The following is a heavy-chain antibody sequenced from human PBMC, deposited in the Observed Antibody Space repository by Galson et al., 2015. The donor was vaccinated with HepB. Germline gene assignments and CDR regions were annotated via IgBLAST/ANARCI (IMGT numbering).Heavy chain of an antibody. CDR1: GGSFSGYY. V-gene: IGHV4-34*01. Sequence: SETLSLTCAVYGGSFSGYYWSWIRQPPGKGLEWIGEVNHSGSTNYNPSLKSRVTISVDTSKNQFSLKLSSVTAADTAVYYCAGIPPVWGSYRFRGAFDYWGQGTLVTVSS. J-gene: IGHJ4*02. D-gene: IGHD3-16*02. CDR3: AGIPPVWGSYRFRGAFDY. CDR2: VNHSGST.